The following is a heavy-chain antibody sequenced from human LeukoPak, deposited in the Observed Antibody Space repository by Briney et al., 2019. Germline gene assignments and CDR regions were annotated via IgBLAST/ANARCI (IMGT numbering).Heavy chain of an antibody. CDR3: ARQIWSSSSSFDY. D-gene: IGHD6-6*01. CDR1: GGSISSSSYY. J-gene: IGHJ4*02. CDR2: IYYSGST. Sequence: TPSETLSLTCIVSGGSISSSSYYWGWIRQPPGKGLEWIGSIYYSGSTYYNPSLKSRVTISVDTSKNQFSLKLSSVTAADTAVYYCARQIWSSSSSFDYWGQGTLVTVSS. V-gene: IGHV4-39*01.